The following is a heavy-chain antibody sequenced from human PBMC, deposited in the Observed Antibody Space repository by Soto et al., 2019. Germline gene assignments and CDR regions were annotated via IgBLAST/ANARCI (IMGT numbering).Heavy chain of an antibody. CDR3: ASVKGVVPPAISYYYGMDV. CDR2: VIAIFGTA. Sequence: SVKVSCKASGGTFSSYAISWVRQAPGQGLEWMGGVIAIFGTANYAQKFEGRVTITADESTSTAYMEPTSLRSEDTALYYCASVKGVVPPAISYYYGMDVWGQGTTVT. V-gene: IGHV1-69*13. J-gene: IGHJ6*02. D-gene: IGHD2-2*01. CDR1: GGTFSSYA.